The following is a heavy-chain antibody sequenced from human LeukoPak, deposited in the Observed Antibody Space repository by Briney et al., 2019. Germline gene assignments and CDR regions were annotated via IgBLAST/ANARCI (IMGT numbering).Heavy chain of an antibody. CDR1: GFTFGDYA. CDR3: AKLRSGSFDI. V-gene: IGHV3-9*03. J-gene: IGHJ3*02. Sequence: GGSLRLSCAASGFTFGDYAMHWVRQAPGKGLEWVSGISWNSGSIVYADSVKGRFTISRGNAKNSLYLQMNSLRAEDMALYYCAKLRSGSFDIWGQGTMVTVSS. CDR2: ISWNSGSI.